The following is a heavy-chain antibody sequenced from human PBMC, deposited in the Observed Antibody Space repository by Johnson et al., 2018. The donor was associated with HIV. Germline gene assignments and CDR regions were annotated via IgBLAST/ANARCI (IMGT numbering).Heavy chain of an antibody. V-gene: IGHV3-9*01. Sequence: VQLVESGGGLVQSGGSLRLSCVVSGFSFSNYWMTWVRQVPGKGLEWVSGITWNSGRIAYADSVKGRFTISRDNAKNSLYLQMNSLRAEDTALYYCAKVVGSYYYDSSGEAFDIWGQGTMVTVSS. CDR2: ITWNSGRI. CDR1: GFSFSNYW. J-gene: IGHJ3*02. CDR3: AKVVGSYYYDSSGEAFDI. D-gene: IGHD3-22*01.